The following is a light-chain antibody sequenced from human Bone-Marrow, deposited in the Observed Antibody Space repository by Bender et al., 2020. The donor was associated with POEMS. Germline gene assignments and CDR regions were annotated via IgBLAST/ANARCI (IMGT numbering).Light chain of an antibody. J-gene: IGLJ2*01. CDR3: QAWDTYSEI. CDR1: DLGDKY. CDR2: QDT. Sequence: SYEVTQPPSVSVSPGQTASITCSGDDLGDKYVAWYQQKPGQSPVLVIYQDTKRPSGIPERFSGSNSGNTATLTISGTQAMDEADYYCQAWDTYSEIFRGGIKLTVL. V-gene: IGLV3-1*01.